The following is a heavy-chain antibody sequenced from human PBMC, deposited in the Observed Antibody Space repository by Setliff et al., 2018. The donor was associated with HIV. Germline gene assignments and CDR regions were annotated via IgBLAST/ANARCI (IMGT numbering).Heavy chain of an antibody. D-gene: IGHD3-10*01. CDR3: APRHHKYGFL. CDR2: IYASGST. J-gene: IGHJ4*02. Sequence: SETLSLTCTVSGDSINGRWLSWIRQAPGKGLEWIGHIYASGSTNYNPSLKSRVTMSVDTSKNQFSLKLRSVTAADTALYYCAPRHHKYGFLWGQGTLVTVSS. CDR1: GDSINGRW. V-gene: IGHV4-4*07.